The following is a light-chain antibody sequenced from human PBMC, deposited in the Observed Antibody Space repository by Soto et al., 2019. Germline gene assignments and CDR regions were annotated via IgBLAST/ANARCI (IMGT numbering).Light chain of an antibody. CDR2: DAS. CDR3: QQYDDLPVT. V-gene: IGKV1-33*01. CDR1: QDISYY. J-gene: IGKJ4*01. Sequence: DIQMTQSPSSLSASVGDRVTITCQASQDISYYVNWYQQKVGSAPKLLIYDASKLHAGVPSRFSAGGSGTDFVFIISNLQAEDVATDFCQQYDDLPVTFGGGTKVE.